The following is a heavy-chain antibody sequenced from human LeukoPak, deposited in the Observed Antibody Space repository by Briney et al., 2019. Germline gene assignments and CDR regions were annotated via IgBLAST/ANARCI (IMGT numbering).Heavy chain of an antibody. Sequence: PSETLSLTCAVYGGSFSGYYWSWIRQPPGKGLEWIGEINHSGSTNYNPSLKSRVTISVDTSKNQFSLKLSSVTAADTAVYYRAGAAYCSGGSCYYNYYGMDVWGKGTTVTVSS. D-gene: IGHD2-15*01. J-gene: IGHJ6*04. CDR2: INHSGST. V-gene: IGHV4-34*01. CDR3: AGAAYCSGGSCYYNYYGMDV. CDR1: GGSFSGYY.